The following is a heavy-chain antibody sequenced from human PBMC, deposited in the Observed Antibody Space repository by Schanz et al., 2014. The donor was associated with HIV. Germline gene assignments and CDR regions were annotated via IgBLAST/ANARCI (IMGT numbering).Heavy chain of an antibody. J-gene: IGHJ4*02. CDR3: ARGNWAFDY. D-gene: IGHD1-1*01. CDR2: ISDDGYSK. CDR1: GFTFDNYG. Sequence: QVQLVESGGGVVQPGRSLRLSCVASGFTFDNYGMHWVRQAPGKGLEWVAVISDDGYSKYYADSVKGRFTISRDNSKNTLYLQMNSLSTEDTAGYYCARGNWAFDYWGQGTLVTVSS. V-gene: IGHV3-30*19.